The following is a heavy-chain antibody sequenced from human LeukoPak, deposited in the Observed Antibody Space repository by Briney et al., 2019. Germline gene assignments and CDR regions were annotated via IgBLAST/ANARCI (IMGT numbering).Heavy chain of an antibody. V-gene: IGHV3-30*04. CDR3: ARDGLRNMITFGGVIVPPYYYYGMDV. J-gene: IGHJ6*02. Sequence: PGGSLRLSCAASGFTFSSYAMHWVRQAPGKGLEWVAVISYDGSNKYYADSVKGRFTISRDNSKNTLYLQMNSLRAEDTAVYYCARDGLRNMITFGGVIVPPYYYYGMDVWGQGTTVTVSS. CDR1: GFTFSSYA. CDR2: ISYDGSNK. D-gene: IGHD3-16*02.